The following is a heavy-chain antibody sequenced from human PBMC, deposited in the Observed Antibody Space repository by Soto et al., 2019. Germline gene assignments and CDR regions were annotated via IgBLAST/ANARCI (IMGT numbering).Heavy chain of an antibody. D-gene: IGHD6-13*01. V-gene: IGHV5-51*01. CDR1: GYSFTSYW. J-gene: IGHJ5*02. CDR2: IYPGDSDT. CDR3: ARLIGIAAAGTLNRWLDP. Sequence: ESLKSSGKGSGYSFTSYWIGWVRQMPGKGLEWMGIIYPGDSDTRYSPSFQGQVTISADKSISTAYLQWSSLKASDTAMYYCARLIGIAAAGTLNRWLDPCGQGTLVTVSS.